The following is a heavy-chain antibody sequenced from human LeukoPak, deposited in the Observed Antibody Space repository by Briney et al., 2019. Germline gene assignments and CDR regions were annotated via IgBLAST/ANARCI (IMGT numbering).Heavy chain of an antibody. J-gene: IGHJ3*01. Sequence: GASVKVSCKTSGYRFKVYDILWVRQAPGHGLDYVGWISTYTGRARYAQKFQGRVSVIIDTSTSTAYLELTNLTSSDTGLYYCARADGSNTGTNDFDVWGLGTMVTVAS. CDR1: GYRFKVYD. CDR3: ARADGSNTGTNDFDV. CDR2: ISTYTGRA. V-gene: IGHV1-18*01. D-gene: IGHD4-11*01.